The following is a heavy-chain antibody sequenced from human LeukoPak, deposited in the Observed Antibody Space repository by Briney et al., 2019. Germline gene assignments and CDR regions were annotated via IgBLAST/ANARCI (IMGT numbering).Heavy chain of an antibody. CDR2: ISSSSTTI. J-gene: IGHJ5*02. CDR3: AKRPGYSSSWPNWFDP. V-gene: IGHV3-48*01. CDR1: GFIFSSYS. Sequence: GGSLRLSCAASGFIFSSYSMKWVRQAPGKGLEWVSYISSSSTTIYYADSVKGRFTISRDNAKNSLYLQMNSLRAEDTAVYYCAKRPGYSSSWPNWFDPWGQGTLVTVSS. D-gene: IGHD6-13*01.